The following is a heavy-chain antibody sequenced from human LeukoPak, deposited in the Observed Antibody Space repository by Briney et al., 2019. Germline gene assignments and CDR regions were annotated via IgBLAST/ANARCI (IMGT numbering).Heavy chain of an antibody. D-gene: IGHD3-22*01. V-gene: IGHV3-73*01. J-gene: IGHJ4*02. CDR3: LSYYDSSGYYYGFDD. CDR1: GFTFSGSA. Sequence: GGSLRLSCAASGFTFSGSAVHWVRRASGKGLEWVGRIRSKANSYATEYAASVKGRFTISRDDSKNTAYLQMNSLKTEDTAVYYCLSYYDSSGYYYGFDDWGQGTLVTVSS. CDR2: IRSKANSYAT.